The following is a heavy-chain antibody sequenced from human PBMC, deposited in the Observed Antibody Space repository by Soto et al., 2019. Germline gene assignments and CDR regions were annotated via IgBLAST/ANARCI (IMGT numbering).Heavy chain of an antibody. D-gene: IGHD3-16*01. CDR2: MNPGSGDT. Sequence: GXSVKVSCKASAYSFTNNDFSWVRQATGQGLEWMGWMNPGSGDTGYAQKFQGRVTMTRDISIATAYMELSSLRSDDTAIYYCARMETFGSLNWFDPWGQGTLVTGSS. CDR3: ARMETFGSLNWFDP. V-gene: IGHV1-8*01. CDR1: AYSFTNND. J-gene: IGHJ5*02.